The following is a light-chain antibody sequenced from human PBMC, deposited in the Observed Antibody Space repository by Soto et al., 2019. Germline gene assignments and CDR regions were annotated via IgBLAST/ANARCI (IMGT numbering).Light chain of an antibody. J-gene: IGKJ1*01. CDR1: QSVSSTY. V-gene: IGKV3-20*01. CDR2: CAS. Sequence: EIVLTQSPGTLSLSPGERATLSCRASQSVSSTYLIWYQQKPGQAPRLLIYCASSRATGVPDRFSGGGSGTDVTLPIIRLEPEDFAVYYCHHFVNSLTWTFGQGTKVEIK. CDR3: HHFVNSLTWT.